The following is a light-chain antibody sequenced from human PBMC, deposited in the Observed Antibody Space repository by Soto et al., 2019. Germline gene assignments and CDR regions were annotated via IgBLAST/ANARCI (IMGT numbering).Light chain of an antibody. J-gene: IGLJ3*02. CDR1: SSNIGRND. Sequence: QSVLTQPPSASGTPGQRVTISCSGTSSNIGRNDVCWYQQLPGTAPKRLIFSNNQRPSGVPDRFSGSKSGTSASLAIGGLQSDDESAYYCASWDDSLNAWVFGGGTKVTVL. CDR2: SNN. CDR3: ASWDDSLNAWV. V-gene: IGLV1-44*01.